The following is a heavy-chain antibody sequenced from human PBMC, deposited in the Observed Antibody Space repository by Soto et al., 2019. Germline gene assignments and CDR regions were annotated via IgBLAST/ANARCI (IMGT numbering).Heavy chain of an antibody. CDR3: ARDQGHSDFMTIHPKYYYYYGMDV. D-gene: IGHD2-21*01. CDR1: GFTFSSYG. Sequence: GGSLRLSCAASGFTFSSYGMHWVRQAPGKGLEWVAVIWYDGSNKYYADSVKGRFTISRDNSKNTLYLQMNSLRAEDTAVYYCARDQGHSDFMTIHPKYYYYYGMDVWGQGTTVTVSS. V-gene: IGHV3-33*01. J-gene: IGHJ6*02. CDR2: IWYDGSNK.